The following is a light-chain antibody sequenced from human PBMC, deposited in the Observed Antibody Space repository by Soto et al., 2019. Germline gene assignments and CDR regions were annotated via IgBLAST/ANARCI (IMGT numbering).Light chain of an antibody. CDR1: SSDVGSYNL. Sequence: QSALTQPASVSGSPGQSITISCTGTSSDVGSYNLVSWYQQHPGKAPKLMIYEGSKRPSGVSNRFSGSKSGNTASLTISGLQAEDEADYYCCSCTSSITYVFGPGTKVTVL. CDR3: CSCTSSITYV. J-gene: IGLJ1*01. V-gene: IGLV2-14*02. CDR2: EGS.